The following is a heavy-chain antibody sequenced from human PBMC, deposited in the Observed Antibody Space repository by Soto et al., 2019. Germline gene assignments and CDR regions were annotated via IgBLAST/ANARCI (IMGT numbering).Heavy chain of an antibody. CDR2: ISSSSSYI. D-gene: IGHD3-22*01. Sequence: GGALRLSCAASVFTFSSYSMNWVRQAPGKGLEWVSSISSSSSYIYYADSVKGRFTISRDNAKNSLYLQMNSLRAEDTAVYYCARDSYYYDSSGYQAWDYWGQGTLVTVSS. V-gene: IGHV3-21*01. J-gene: IGHJ4*02. CDR1: VFTFSSYS. CDR3: ARDSYYYDSSGYQAWDY.